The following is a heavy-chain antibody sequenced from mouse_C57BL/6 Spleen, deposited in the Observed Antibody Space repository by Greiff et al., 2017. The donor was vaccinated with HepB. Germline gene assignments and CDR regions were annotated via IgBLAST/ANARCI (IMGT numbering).Heavy chain of an antibody. Sequence: VKLVESGPELVKPGASVKISCKASGYAFSSSWMNWVKQRPGKGLEWIGRIYPGDGDTNYNGKFKGKATLTADKSSSTAYMQLSSLTSEDSAVYFCATYYDYDDGNWYFDVWGTGTTVTVSS. CDR3: ATYYDYDDGNWYFDV. J-gene: IGHJ1*03. CDR2: IYPGDGDT. V-gene: IGHV1-82*01. CDR1: GYAFSSSW. D-gene: IGHD2-4*01.